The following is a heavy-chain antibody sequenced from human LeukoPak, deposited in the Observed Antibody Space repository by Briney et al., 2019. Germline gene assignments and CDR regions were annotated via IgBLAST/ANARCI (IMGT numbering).Heavy chain of an antibody. V-gene: IGHV1-18*01. CDR3: ARTGGVVAATTDY. J-gene: IGHJ4*02. Sequence: ASVKVSCKASGYTFTRYGMSWVRHAPGQGLEGMGWISAYNGNTNYAQKLQGRVTMTTDTSTSTAYMELRSPISDDTAVYYCARTGGVVAATTDYWGQGTLVTVSS. CDR1: GYTFTRYG. D-gene: IGHD2-15*01. CDR2: ISAYNGNT.